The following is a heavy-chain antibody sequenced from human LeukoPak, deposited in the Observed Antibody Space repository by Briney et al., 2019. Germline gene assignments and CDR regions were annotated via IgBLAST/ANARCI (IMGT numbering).Heavy chain of an antibody. CDR2: IYSGGDT. CDR1: GFIVSDID. D-gene: IGHD3-22*01. Sequence: PGGPLRLSCAASGFIVSDIDLSWVRQAPGKGLEWVSIIYSGGDTHHADSVKGRFTISRDNYKNTLYLQMKSLRADDTAVYYCARGCYYERSGSCPFDYWGQGTLVTVSS. V-gene: IGHV3-53*01. J-gene: IGHJ4*02. CDR3: ARGCYYERSGSCPFDY.